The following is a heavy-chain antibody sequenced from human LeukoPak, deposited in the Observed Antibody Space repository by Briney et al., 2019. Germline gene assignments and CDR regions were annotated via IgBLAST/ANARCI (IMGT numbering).Heavy chain of an antibody. CDR2: ISGSDGST. D-gene: IGHD2-15*01. CDR1: GFTFSNYA. J-gene: IGHJ4*02. V-gene: IGHV3-23*01. Sequence: PGGSLRLSCTASGFTFSNYAMSWLRQAPGKGLEGVSTISGSDGSTYYADSVKGRFTISRDNSKNTLYLQMNSLRVEDTAIYYCAKGRGYCTGGSCYSDYWGQGTLVTVSS. CDR3: AKGRGYCTGGSCYSDY.